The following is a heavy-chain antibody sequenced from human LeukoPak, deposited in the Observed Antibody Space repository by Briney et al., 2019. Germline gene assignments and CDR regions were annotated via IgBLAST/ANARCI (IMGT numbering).Heavy chain of an antibody. CDR2: IIPIFGTA. Sequence: SVKVSCKASGGTFSSYAISWVRQAPGQGLEWMGGIIPIFGTANYAQKFQGRVTITTDESTSTAYMELSSLRSEDTAVYYCARVGLDTAMVTGYWFDPWAREPWSPSPQ. V-gene: IGHV1-69*05. D-gene: IGHD5-18*01. CDR3: ARVGLDTAMVTGYWFDP. J-gene: IGHJ5*02. CDR1: GGTFSSYA.